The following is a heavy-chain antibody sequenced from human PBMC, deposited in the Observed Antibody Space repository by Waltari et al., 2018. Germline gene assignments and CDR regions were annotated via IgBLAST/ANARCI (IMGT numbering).Heavy chain of an antibody. D-gene: IGHD3-22*01. CDR1: EFPFRSYA. V-gene: IGHV3-30*04. J-gene: IGHJ6*02. CDR3: ARDYCDRTNCHGMDV. Sequence: QVQLVESGGGVVQPGRSLRPSWAASEFPFRSYAMPWVRQAPGKGLEWVAVISYNERNIYYVDSVKGRFIISRDNSRKMLYLQMNSLRTEDTAVYYCARDYCDRTNCHGMDVWGQGTTVTVSS. CDR2: ISYNERNI.